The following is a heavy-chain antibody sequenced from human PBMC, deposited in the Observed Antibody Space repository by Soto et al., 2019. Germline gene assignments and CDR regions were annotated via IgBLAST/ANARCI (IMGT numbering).Heavy chain of an antibody. CDR3: ARSQYYHDSSGYYKGFDS. Sequence: QVQLQQSGPGLVKPSQTLSLTCAISGDSVSSNSAAWNWIRQSPSRGLEWLGRTYYRSKWYDDYALSVKSRITSNPDTSRNQFSLQLNSVTPEDTALYYCARSQYYHDSSGYYKGFDSWGQGTLVTVSS. D-gene: IGHD3-22*01. CDR2: TYYRSKWYD. J-gene: IGHJ4*02. V-gene: IGHV6-1*01. CDR1: GDSVSSNSAA.